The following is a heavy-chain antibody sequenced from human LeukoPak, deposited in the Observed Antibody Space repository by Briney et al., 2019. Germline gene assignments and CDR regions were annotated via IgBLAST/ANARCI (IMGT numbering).Heavy chain of an antibody. Sequence: QTGGSLRLSCAASGFTFSTYAMSWVRQAPGKGLEWVAVIWYDGTNENYSDSLRGRFTISRDNSKNTLYLQMNSLRAEDTAVYYCARARNNYNVSGFSALDYWGQGTLVTVSS. J-gene: IGHJ4*02. CDR2: IWYDGTNE. CDR1: GFTFSTYA. CDR3: ARARNNYNVSGFSALDY. V-gene: IGHV3-33*08. D-gene: IGHD3-22*01.